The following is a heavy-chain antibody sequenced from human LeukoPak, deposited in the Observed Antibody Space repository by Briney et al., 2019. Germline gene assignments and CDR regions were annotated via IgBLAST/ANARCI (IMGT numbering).Heavy chain of an antibody. V-gene: IGHV1-24*01. D-gene: IGHD1-26*01. CDR1: GYTLTELS. CDR2: FDPEDGET. J-gene: IGHJ3*02. Sequence: GASVKVSCKVSGYTLTELSMHWVRQAPGKGLEWMGGFDPEDGETIYAQKFQGRVTMTEDTFTDTAYMELSSLRSEDTAVYYCATDKLVGATNDAFDIWGQGTMVTVSS. CDR3: ATDKLVGATNDAFDI.